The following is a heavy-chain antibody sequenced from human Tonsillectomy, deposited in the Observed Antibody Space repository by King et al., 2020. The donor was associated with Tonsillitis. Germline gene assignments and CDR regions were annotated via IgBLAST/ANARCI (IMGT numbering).Heavy chain of an antibody. J-gene: IGHJ6*02. D-gene: IGHD6-19*01. CDR2: IYYSGST. Sequence: QLQESGPGLVKPSETLSLTCTVSGGSISSYYWSWIRQPPGKGLEWIGYIYYSGSTNYNPSLKSRVTISVDTSKNQFSLKLSSVTAADTAVYYCARWGGVAVAPGDGMDVWGQGTTVTVSS. V-gene: IGHV4-59*01. CDR3: ARWGGVAVAPGDGMDV. CDR1: GGSISSYY.